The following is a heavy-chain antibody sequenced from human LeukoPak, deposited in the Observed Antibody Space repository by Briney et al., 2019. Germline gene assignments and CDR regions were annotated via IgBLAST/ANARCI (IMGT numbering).Heavy chain of an antibody. CDR3: ARARRMATIPLTAFDI. V-gene: IGHV3-30*02. CDR2: IRYDGSNK. J-gene: IGHJ3*02. D-gene: IGHD5-24*01. Sequence: GGSLRLSCAASGFTFSSYGMHWVRQAPGKGLEWVAFIRYDGSNKYYADSVKGRFTISRDNSKNTLYLQMNSLRAEDTAVYYCARARRMATIPLTAFDIWGQGTMVTVSS. CDR1: GFTFSSYG.